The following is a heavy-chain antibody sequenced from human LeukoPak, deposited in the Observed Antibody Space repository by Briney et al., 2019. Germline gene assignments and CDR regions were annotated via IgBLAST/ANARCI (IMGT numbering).Heavy chain of an antibody. CDR3: ARGPGGGSLSESLLGY. D-gene: IGHD2-15*01. CDR1: GGSFSGYY. V-gene: IGHV4-34*01. Sequence: SGTLSPTCAVYGGSFSGYYWSWIRQPPGKGLEWIGEINHSGSTNYNPSLKSRVTISVDTSKNQFSLKLSSVTAADTAVYYCARGPGGGSLSESLLGYWGQGTLVTVSS. CDR2: INHSGST. J-gene: IGHJ4*02.